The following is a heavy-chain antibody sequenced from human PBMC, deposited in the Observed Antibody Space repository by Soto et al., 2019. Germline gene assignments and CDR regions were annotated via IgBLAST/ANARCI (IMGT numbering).Heavy chain of an antibody. V-gene: IGHV3-74*01. CDR3: TSLSVAVDYFAFDI. J-gene: IGHJ3*02. CDR2: ISHDGSST. Sequence: EVQLVESGGGLIQPGGSLRLSCTASGFPFSDLWMHWVRQAPGKGLEWVSRISHDGSSTSHADSVRGRFSISRDNAKNTVYLQMNSLRAEDTAVYYCTSLSVAVDYFAFDIWGQGTVVTV. D-gene: IGHD6-19*01. CDR1: GFPFSDLW.